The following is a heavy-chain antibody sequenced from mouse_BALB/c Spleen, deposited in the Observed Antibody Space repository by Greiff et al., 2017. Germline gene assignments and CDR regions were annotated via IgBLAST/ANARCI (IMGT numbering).Heavy chain of an antibody. CDR3: ARQVYGNYFDY. CDR1: GFTFSSYG. V-gene: IGHV5-6*01. Sequence: EVQRVESGGDLVKPGGSLKLSCAASGFTFSSYGMSWVRQTPDKRLEWVATISSGGSYTYYPDSVKGRFTISRDNAKNTLYLQMSSLKSEDTAMYYCARQVYGNYFDYWGQGTTLTVSS. J-gene: IGHJ2*01. D-gene: IGHD2-1*01. CDR2: ISSGGSYT.